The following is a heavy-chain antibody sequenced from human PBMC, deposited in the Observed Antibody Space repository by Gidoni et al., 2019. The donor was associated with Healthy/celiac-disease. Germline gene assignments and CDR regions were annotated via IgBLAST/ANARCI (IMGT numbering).Heavy chain of an antibody. Sequence: LEWMGRINPNSGGTNYAQKFQGRVTMTRDTSISTAYMELSRLRSDDTAVYYCAREELYYFDYWGQGTLVTVSS. CDR3: AREELYYFDY. CDR2: INPNSGGT. V-gene: IGHV1-2*06. J-gene: IGHJ4*02. D-gene: IGHD1-26*01.